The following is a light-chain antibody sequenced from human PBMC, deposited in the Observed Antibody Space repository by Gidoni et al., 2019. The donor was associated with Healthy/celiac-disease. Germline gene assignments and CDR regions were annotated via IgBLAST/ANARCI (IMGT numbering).Light chain of an antibody. CDR1: QSVSSN. J-gene: IGKJ1*01. CDR3: QQYNNWPPWT. CDR2: GAS. V-gene: IGKV3-15*01. Sequence: EIVMTQSPATLSVSPGERATLSCRASQSVSSNLAWYQQKPGQAPRLLMYGASTRATGIPARFSGSGSGTKFTLTISSMQSEDFAVNYCQQYNNWPPWTFGQGTKVEIK.